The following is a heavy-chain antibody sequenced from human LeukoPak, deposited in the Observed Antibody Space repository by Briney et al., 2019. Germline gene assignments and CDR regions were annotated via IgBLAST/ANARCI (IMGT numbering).Heavy chain of an antibody. J-gene: IGHJ5*02. CDR2: MNPNSGNT. CDR1: GYTFTSYD. CDR3: ARDRESYYLGDLWFDP. Sequence: WASVKVSCKASGYTFTSYDINWVRQATGQGLEWMGWMNPNSGNTGYAQKFQGRVTMTRNTSISTAYMELSSLRSEDTAVYYCARDRESYYLGDLWFDPWGQGTLVTVSS. D-gene: IGHD1-26*01. V-gene: IGHV1-8*01.